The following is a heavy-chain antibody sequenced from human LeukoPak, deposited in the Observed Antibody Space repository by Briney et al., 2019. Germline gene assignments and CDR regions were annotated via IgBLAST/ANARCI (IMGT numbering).Heavy chain of an antibody. J-gene: IGHJ4*02. Sequence: PSETLSLTCTVSGGSISSGGYYWSWIRQPPGKGLEWIGYIYHSGSTYYNPSLKSRVTISVDRSKNQFSLKLSSVTAADTAVYYCARVNSSSGYWGQGTLVTVSS. V-gene: IGHV4-30-2*01. D-gene: IGHD6-13*01. CDR2: IYHSGST. CDR3: ARVNSSSGY. CDR1: GGSISSGGYY.